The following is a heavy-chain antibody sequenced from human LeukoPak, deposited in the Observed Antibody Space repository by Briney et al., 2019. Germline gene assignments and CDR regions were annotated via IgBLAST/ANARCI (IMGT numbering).Heavy chain of an antibody. V-gene: IGHV3-74*01. J-gene: IGHJ4*02. Sequence: PGGSLRLSCAASGFTFRTYWMHWVRQPPGKGLVWVSRISSDGSDTSYADSVKSRFTISRDNAKNTLYLQMNSLRDEDSAVYYCAKGHRYCGGGSCPIYFDYWGQGALVTVSS. D-gene: IGHD2-15*01. CDR1: GFTFRTYW. CDR3: AKGHRYCGGGSCPIYFDY. CDR2: ISSDGSDT.